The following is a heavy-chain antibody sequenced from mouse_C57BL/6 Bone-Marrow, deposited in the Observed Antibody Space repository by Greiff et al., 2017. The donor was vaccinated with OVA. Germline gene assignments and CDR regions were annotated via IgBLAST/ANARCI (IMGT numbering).Heavy chain of an antibody. V-gene: IGHV1-18*01. D-gene: IGHD4-1*01. J-gene: IGHJ3*01. Sequence: EVKLKESGPELVKPGASVKIPCKASGYTFTDYNMDWVKQSHGKSLEWIGDINPNNGGTIYNQKFKGKATLTVDKSSSTAYMELRSLTSEDTAVYYCAREGNWDGFAYWGQGTLVTVSA. CDR3: AREGNWDGFAY. CDR1: GYTFTDYN. CDR2: INPNNGGT.